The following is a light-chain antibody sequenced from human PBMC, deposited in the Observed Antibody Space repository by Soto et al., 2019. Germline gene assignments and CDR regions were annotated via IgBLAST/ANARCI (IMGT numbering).Light chain of an antibody. CDR2: GAV. J-gene: IGKJ2*01. Sequence: EVVMTQSPVTLSVSPGERATLSCRASQSVGGDLAWYQQTPGQTPRLLIYGAVTRATGVAARFSGAGSGTEFTLTVDSLQSEDDAIYYCQQYNAWPRTFGQGTKLEI. CDR3: QQYNAWPRT. CDR1: QSVGGD. V-gene: IGKV3-15*01.